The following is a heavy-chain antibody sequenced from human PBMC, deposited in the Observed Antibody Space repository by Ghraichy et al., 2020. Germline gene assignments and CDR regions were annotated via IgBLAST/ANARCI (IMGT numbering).Heavy chain of an antibody. CDR3: ARRHRIAVAGTLFVTRTPDWFDP. J-gene: IGHJ5*02. CDR1: GFTFSSYW. D-gene: IGHD6-19*01. V-gene: IGHV3-7*01. Sequence: GGSLRLSCAASGFTFSSYWMSWVRQAPGKGLEWMANIKQDGSEKYYVDSVKGRFTISRDNAKNSLYLQMNSLRAEDTAVYYCARRHRIAVAGTLFVTRTPDWFDPWGQGTLVTVSS. CDR2: IKQDGSEK.